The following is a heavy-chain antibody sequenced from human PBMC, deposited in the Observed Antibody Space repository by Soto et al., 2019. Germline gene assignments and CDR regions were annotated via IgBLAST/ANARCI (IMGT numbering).Heavy chain of an antibody. CDR2: ISAYNGNT. J-gene: IGHJ5*02. Sequence: ASVKVSCEACGYTFTSYGISWVRQAPGQGLEWMGWISAYNGNTNYAQKLQGRVTMTTDTSTSTAYMELRSLRSDDTAVYYCARGSSGWTQVRFDPWGQGTLVTVSS. CDR1: GYTFTSYG. D-gene: IGHD6-19*01. CDR3: ARGSSGWTQVRFDP. V-gene: IGHV1-18*01.